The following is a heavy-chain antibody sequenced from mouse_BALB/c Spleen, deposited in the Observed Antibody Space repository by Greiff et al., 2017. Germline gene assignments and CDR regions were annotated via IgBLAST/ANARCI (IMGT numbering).Heavy chain of an antibody. Sequence: QVQLQQSGPELVKPGASVKMSCKASGYTFTSYVMHWVKQKPGQGLEWIGNIYPSDSYTNYNQKFKDKATLTVDKSSSTAYMQLSSPTSEDSAVYYCTRGVDYWGQGTSVTVSS. J-gene: IGHJ4*01. CDR1: GYTFTSYV. CDR2: IYPSDSYT. V-gene: IGHV1-69*02. CDR3: TRGVDY.